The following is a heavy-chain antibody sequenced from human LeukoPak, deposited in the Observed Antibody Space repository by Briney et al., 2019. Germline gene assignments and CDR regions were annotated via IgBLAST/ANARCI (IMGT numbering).Heavy chain of an antibody. Sequence: SVKVSCKASGGTFSSYAISWVRQAPGQGLEWMGGIIPIFGTANYAQKFQGRVTITTDESTSTAYMELSSLRSEDTAVYYCARGRASAEDTVLRYFDWLLDYWGQGTLVTFSS. CDR2: IIPIFGTA. D-gene: IGHD3-9*01. J-gene: IGHJ4*02. CDR1: GGTFSSYA. CDR3: ARGRASAEDTVLRYFDWLLDY. V-gene: IGHV1-69*05.